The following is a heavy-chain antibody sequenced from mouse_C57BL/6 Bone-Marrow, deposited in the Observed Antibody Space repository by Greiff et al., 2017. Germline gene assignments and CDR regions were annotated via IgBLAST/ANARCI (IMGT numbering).Heavy chain of an antibody. CDR2: INPGSGGT. J-gene: IGHJ2*01. D-gene: IGHD1-1*01. Sequence: QVQLQQSGAELVRPGTSVKVSCKASGYAFTNYLIEWVKQRPGQGLEWIGVINPGSGGTNYNEKFKGKATLTAGKSSSTAYMQLSSLTSEDSAVYFCARPSITTVVADYWGQGTTLTVSS. CDR1: GYAFTNYL. V-gene: IGHV1-54*01. CDR3: ARPSITTVVADY.